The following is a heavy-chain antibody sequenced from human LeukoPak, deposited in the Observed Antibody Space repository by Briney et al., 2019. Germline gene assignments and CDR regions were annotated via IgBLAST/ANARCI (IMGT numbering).Heavy chain of an antibody. Sequence: GGSLRLSCAASGFAFRSHSMSWVRQSPGKGLESVSSISGGGSHKYYADSMKGRFTISRDNAKNSLLLQMSSLRAEDTAVYYCARDFRTQLDGYSPPYHFDYWGQGALVTVSS. CDR3: ARDFRTQLDGYSPPYHFDY. J-gene: IGHJ4*02. CDR2: ISGGGSHK. V-gene: IGHV3-21*01. CDR1: GFAFRSHS. D-gene: IGHD5-24*01.